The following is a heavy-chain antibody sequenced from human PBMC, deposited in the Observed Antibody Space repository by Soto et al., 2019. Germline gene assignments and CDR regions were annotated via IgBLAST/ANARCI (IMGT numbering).Heavy chain of an antibody. CDR3: ARVAGHKNARFDT. CDR2: INPGSGDT. D-gene: IGHD1-1*01. CDR1: GYSFTKYH. V-gene: IGHV1-2*02. J-gene: IGHJ4*02. Sequence: ASLKVSCAASGYSFTKYHVHWVRQAPGQGLEWMGWINPGSGDTNQAQKFQGRVTMTGDTSSTTTYMELNSLTSDDTAVYYCARVAGHKNARFDTWGQGALVTVSS.